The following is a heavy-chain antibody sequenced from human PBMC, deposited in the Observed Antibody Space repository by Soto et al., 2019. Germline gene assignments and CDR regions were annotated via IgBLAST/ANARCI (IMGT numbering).Heavy chain of an antibody. Sequence: VQLVESGGGVVQPGRSLRLSCAASGFSFSSYALNWVRQAPGKGLEWVSTISGCGGRAYYADSVKGRFTISRDNSKNALYLQLDSLRAEDTAVYYCAKDRSQGAVAGTSDFDYWGQGTLVTVSS. CDR1: GFSFSSYA. CDR3: AKDRSQGAVAGTSDFDY. V-gene: IGHV3-23*04. CDR2: ISGCGGRA. J-gene: IGHJ4*02. D-gene: IGHD6-19*01.